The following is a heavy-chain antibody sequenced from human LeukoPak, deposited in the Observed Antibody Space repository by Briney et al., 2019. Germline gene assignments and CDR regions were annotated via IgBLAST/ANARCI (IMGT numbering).Heavy chain of an antibody. V-gene: IGHV4-61*02. CDR2: IYTSGST. J-gene: IGHJ5*02. CDR3: ARPDYGDLEGWFDP. D-gene: IGHD4-17*01. CDR1: GGSINSGSYY. Sequence: PSETLSLTCTVSGGSINSGSYYWSWIRQPAGKGLEWIGRIYTSGSTNYSPSLKSRVTISVDTSKNQFSLKLGSVTAADTAVYYCARPDYGDLEGWFDPWGQGTLVTVSS.